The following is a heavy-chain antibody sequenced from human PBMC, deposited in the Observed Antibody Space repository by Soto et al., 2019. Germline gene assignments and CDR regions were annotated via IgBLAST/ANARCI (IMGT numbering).Heavy chain of an antibody. V-gene: IGHV3-30*18. CDR2: ISYDGSNK. D-gene: IGHD3-22*01. J-gene: IGHJ3*02. Sequence: QVQLVESGGGVVQPGRSLRLSCAASGFTFSSYGMQWVRQAPGKGLEWVAVISYDGSNKYYADSVKGRFTISRDNSKNTLYLQMNSLRAEDTAVYYCAKYTAQHPNYDSSGYYYYDAFDIWGQGTMVTVSS. CDR3: AKYTAQHPNYDSSGYYYYDAFDI. CDR1: GFTFSSYG.